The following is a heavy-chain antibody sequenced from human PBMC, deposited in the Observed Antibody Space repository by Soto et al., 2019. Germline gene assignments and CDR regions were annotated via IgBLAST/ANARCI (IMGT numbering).Heavy chain of an antibody. J-gene: IGHJ4*02. CDR2: IIPILGIA. CDR1: GGTFSSYT. V-gene: IGHV1-69*02. Sequence: QVQLVQSGAEVKKPGSSVKVSCKASGGTFSSYTISWVRQAPGQWLEWMGRIIPILGIANYAQKFQGRVTITADNYTSTAYMELSSLRSADTAVYYCAISGGYSGYVLVYWCQGTLVTVSS. CDR3: AISGGYSGYVLVY. D-gene: IGHD5-12*01.